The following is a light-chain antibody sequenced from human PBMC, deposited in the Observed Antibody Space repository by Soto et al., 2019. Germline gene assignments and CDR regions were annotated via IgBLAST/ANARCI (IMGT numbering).Light chain of an antibody. J-gene: IGKJ1*01. CDR2: DAS. V-gene: IGKV1-5*01. CDR3: QQYKSYKT. CDR1: QTISSG. Sequence: DIPMTQSPSTLSASVGDRVTITCRASQTISSGLAWYQQKPGKAPKVLISDASTLESGVPSRFSGSGSGTEFTLTISSLQPDDFATYYCQQYKSYKTFGQGTKVEIK.